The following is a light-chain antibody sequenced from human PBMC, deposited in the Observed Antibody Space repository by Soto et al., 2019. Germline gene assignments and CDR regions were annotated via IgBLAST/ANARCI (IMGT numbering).Light chain of an antibody. V-gene: IGLV2-11*01. CDR3: SSYAGSYTVV. J-gene: IGLJ2*01. CDR1: SSDVGGYNS. Sequence: QSVLTQPRSVSGSPGQSVTISCTGTSSDVGGYNSVSWHQQHPGKAPKLMIFDVSERPSGVPDRFSGSKSGNTASLTISGLQAEDEADYYCSSYAGSYTVVFGGGTQLTVL. CDR2: DVS.